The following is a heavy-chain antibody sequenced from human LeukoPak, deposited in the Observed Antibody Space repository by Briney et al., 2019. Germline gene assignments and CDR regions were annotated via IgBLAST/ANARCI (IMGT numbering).Heavy chain of an antibody. J-gene: IGHJ4*02. CDR1: GYLFATSW. V-gene: IGHV5-51*01. CDR3: ARFPSISARGSRNFDY. CDR2: IYPGDSDT. D-gene: IGHD2-15*01. Sequence: GESLKISCKGSGYLFATSWIGWVRQMPGQGLEWMGIIYPGDSDTRYSPSFQGQVLISADKSISTAYLHWCSLKASDSAVYYCARFPSISARGSRNFDYWGQGTLVTVSS.